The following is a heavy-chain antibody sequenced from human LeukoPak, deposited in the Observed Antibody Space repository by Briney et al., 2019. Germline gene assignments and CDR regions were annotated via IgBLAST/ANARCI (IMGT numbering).Heavy chain of an antibody. J-gene: IGHJ4*02. Sequence: ASVKVSCKASGFTFTSSAMQWVRQARGQRLEWIGWIVVGSGNTNYAQKFQERVTITRDMSTSTAYMGLSSLRSEDTAVYYCAASYRKNDFDYWGQGTLVTVSS. V-gene: IGHV1-58*02. CDR3: AASYRKNDFDY. CDR1: GFTFTSSA. CDR2: IVVGSGNT. D-gene: IGHD1-1*01.